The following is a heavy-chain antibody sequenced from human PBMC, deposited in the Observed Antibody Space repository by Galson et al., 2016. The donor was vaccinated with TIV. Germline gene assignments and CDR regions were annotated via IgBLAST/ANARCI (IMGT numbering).Heavy chain of an antibody. CDR1: GYTFSNFA. CDR3: ARYSSTSRRRFDY. J-gene: IGHJ4*02. Sequence: SVKVSCKASGYTFSNFAITWVQQAPGQGLEWMGYMSAYSGASNYAQEFQGRVTITTDTSTSTAYMELRNLRFDDTAVYYCARYSSTSRRRFDYWGQGTLVTVSA. D-gene: IGHD6-6*01. CDR2: MSAYSGAS. V-gene: IGHV1-18*01.